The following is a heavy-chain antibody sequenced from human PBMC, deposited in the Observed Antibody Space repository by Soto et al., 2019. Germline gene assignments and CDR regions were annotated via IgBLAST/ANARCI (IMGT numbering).Heavy chain of an antibody. D-gene: IGHD1-7*01. J-gene: IGHJ6*02. CDR2: IWYDGGNK. V-gene: IGHV3-33*01. CDR1: GFSFSSYG. Sequence: QVQLVESGGGVVQPGKSLGLSCAASGFSFSSYGMHWVRQAPGKGLEWVALIWYDGGNKYYADSAKGRFTISRDNSKNTVYLQVNSLRADDTAVYYCARDLLNSTTSSYYYAMDVWGQGTTVTVSS. CDR3: ARDLLNSTTSSYYYAMDV.